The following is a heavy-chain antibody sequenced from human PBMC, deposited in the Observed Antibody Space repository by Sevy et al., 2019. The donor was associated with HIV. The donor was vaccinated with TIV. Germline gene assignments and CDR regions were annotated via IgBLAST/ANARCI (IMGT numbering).Heavy chain of an antibody. CDR3: ARDPGYSSGLYGPHFDY. J-gene: IGHJ4*02. D-gene: IGHD6-19*01. CDR2: ISLSHHTI. Sequence: GGSLRLSCAASGFPFSTYYMTWIRQAPGKGLEWLAYISLSHHTIYYADSVKGRFTISRYNAKNSLYLQMNNLRGEDTATYYCARDPGYSSGLYGPHFDYWGQGALVTVSS. V-gene: IGHV3-11*01. CDR1: GFPFSTYY.